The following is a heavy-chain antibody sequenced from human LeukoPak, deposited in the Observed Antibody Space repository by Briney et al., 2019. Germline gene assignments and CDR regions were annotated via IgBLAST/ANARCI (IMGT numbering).Heavy chain of an antibody. V-gene: IGHV4-34*01. D-gene: IGHD2-15*01. J-gene: IGHJ5*02. CDR3: ARMRGALDP. Sequence: PSETLSLTCAVYGGSFSGYYWSWIRQPPGKGLEWIGEINHSGSTNYNPSLKSRVTISVDTSKNQFPLKLSSVTAADTAVYYCARMRGALDPWGQGTLVTVSS. CDR2: INHSGST. CDR1: GGSFSGYY.